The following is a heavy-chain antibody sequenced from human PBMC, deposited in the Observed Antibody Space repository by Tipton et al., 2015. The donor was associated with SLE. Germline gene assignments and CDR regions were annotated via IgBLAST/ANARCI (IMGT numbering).Heavy chain of an antibody. D-gene: IGHD5-24*01. CDR3: ARAPPQLGFDY. CDR2: VNPNSGNT. Sequence: QVQLVQSGAEVKKPGASVKVSCKASGYTFSSFDINWVRQAPGQGLEWMGWVNPNSGNTGYAQKFQGRVTMTRNTATSTAYMELSSLRSEDTAVYYCARAPPQLGFDYWGQGTLVTVSS. CDR1: GYTFSSFD. J-gene: IGHJ4*02. V-gene: IGHV1-8*01.